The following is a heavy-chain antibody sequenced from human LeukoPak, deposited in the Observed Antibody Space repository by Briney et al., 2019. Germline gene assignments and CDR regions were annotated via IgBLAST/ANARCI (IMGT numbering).Heavy chain of an antibody. D-gene: IGHD2-2*01. V-gene: IGHV1-8*01. CDR2: MNPNSGNT. Sequence: GASVKVSCKASGYTFTSYDINWVRQATGQGLEWMGWMNPNSGNTGYAQKFQGRVTMTRNTSISTAYMELSSLRSEDTAVYYCARVGRYCSTSCHGPWFDPWGQGTLVTVSS. J-gene: IGHJ5*02. CDR1: GYTFTSYD. CDR3: ARVGRYCSTSCHGPWFDP.